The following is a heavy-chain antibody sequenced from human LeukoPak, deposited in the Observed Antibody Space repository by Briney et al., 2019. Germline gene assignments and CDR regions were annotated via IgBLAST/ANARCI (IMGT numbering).Heavy chain of an antibody. D-gene: IGHD1-26*01. J-gene: IGHJ6*02. V-gene: IGHV4-59*12. Sequence: PSETLSLTCTVSGGSISSYYWSWIRQPPGKGLEWIGHIYHSGSTYYNPSLKSRVTISVDRSKNQFSLKLSSVTAADTAAYYCARSGLEIPTSGYYYYYGMDVWGQGTTVTVSS. CDR2: IYHSGST. CDR1: GGSISSYY. CDR3: ARSGLEIPTSGYYYYYGMDV.